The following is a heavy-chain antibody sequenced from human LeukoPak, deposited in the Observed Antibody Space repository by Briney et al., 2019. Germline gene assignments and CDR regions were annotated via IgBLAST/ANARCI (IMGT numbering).Heavy chain of an antibody. V-gene: IGHV4-59*01. CDR1: GGSISSYY. J-gene: IGHJ6*02. Sequence: SETLSPTCTVSGGSISSYYWSWIRQPPGKGLEWIGYIYYSGSTNYNPSLKSRVTISVDASKNQFSLKLSSVTAADTAVYYCARDRPGIQPYHYYGMDVWGQGTTVTVSS. CDR2: IYYSGST. CDR3: ARDRPGIQPYHYYGMDV. D-gene: IGHD5-18*01.